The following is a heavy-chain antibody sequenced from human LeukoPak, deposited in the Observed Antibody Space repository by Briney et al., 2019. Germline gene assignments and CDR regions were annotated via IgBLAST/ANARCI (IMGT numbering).Heavy chain of an antibody. Sequence: GGSLRLSCAASGFTFSSYGMSWVRQAPGKGLEWVSAISGSGGSTYYADSVKGRFTISRDNSKNTLYLQMNSLRAEDTAIYYCARDTLGEGEDANYAVYYFDYWGQGTLVTVSS. J-gene: IGHJ4*02. D-gene: IGHD4/OR15-4a*01. V-gene: IGHV3-23*01. CDR2: ISGSGGST. CDR3: ARDTLGEGEDANYAVYYFDY. CDR1: GFTFSSYG.